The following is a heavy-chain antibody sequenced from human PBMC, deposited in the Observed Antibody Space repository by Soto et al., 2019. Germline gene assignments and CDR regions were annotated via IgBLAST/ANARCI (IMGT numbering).Heavy chain of an antibody. V-gene: IGHV1-18*01. J-gene: IGHJ6*02. D-gene: IGHD2-15*01. CDR3: ATYCSGGSCYGTYGMDV. CDR2: ISAYNGNT. Sequence: QVQLVQSGAEVKKPGASVKVSCKASGYTFTSYGISWVRQAPGQGLEWMGWISAYNGNTNYAQKLQGRVTMTTDTSTSTAYVELRSLRSDDTAVYYCATYCSGGSCYGTYGMDVWGQGTTVTVSS. CDR1: GYTFTSYG.